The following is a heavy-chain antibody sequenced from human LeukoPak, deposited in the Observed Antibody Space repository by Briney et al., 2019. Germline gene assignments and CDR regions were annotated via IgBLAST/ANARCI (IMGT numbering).Heavy chain of an antibody. V-gene: IGHV3-23*01. J-gene: IGHJ4*02. CDR2: ISGSDGSR. Sequence: GGSLRLSCAASGFTFSSYAMSWVRQAPGKGLKWVSAISGSDGSRYYADSVKGRFTISRDNSKNTLYLQMNSLRGEDTAVYYCAKGGSPSCYSSSGYWGQGTLVTVSS. CDR3: AKGGSPSCYSSSGY. CDR1: GFTFSSYA. D-gene: IGHD2-2*01.